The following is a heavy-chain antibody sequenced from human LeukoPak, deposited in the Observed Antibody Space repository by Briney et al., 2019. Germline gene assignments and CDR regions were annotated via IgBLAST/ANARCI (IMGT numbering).Heavy chain of an antibody. V-gene: IGHV4-39*01. CDR1: GCSISSNNYY. J-gene: IGHJ5*02. CDR2: IYYSGST. D-gene: IGHD3-10*01. CDR3: ARHMWFGELLYNWFDP. Sequence: SETLSLTCTVSGCSISSNNYYWGCIRQPPGKELMRIGRIYYSGSTYYNPSLKSRVNISVDTSKNQFSLKLSSVTAADTAVDYCARHMWFGELLYNWFDPWGQGTLVTVSS.